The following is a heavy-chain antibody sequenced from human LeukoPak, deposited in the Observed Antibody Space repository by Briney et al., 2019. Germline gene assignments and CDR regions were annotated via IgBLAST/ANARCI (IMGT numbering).Heavy chain of an antibody. J-gene: IGHJ4*02. CDR2: IWDSSRIT. V-gene: IGHV3-48*02. CDR1: GFTFSSYE. D-gene: IGHD2/OR15-2a*01. CDR3: VRDSSFAFDY. Sequence: GGSLRLSCAGSGFTFSSYEMNWVRQAPGKGLEWLSYIWDSSRITYQADSVKGRFTISRDNAKSSLYLQMNSLRDEDTAVYYCVRDSSFAFDYWGQGILVTVSS.